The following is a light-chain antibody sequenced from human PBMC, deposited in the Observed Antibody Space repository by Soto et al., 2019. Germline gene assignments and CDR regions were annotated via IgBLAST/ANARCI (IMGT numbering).Light chain of an antibody. CDR1: QSVSSSY. J-gene: IGKJ3*01. CDR3: QQYGSSFT. V-gene: IGKV3-20*01. CDR2: GAS. Sequence: EIVLTQSPGTLSLSPGERATLSCRASQSVSSSYLAWYQQKPGQAPRLLIYGASSRATGIPDRFSGSGSGRAFTLAISRLEPEDFAVYYCQQYGSSFTFGPGTKVDIK.